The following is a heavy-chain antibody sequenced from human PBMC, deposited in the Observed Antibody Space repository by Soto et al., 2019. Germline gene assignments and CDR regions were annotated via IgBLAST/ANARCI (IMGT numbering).Heavy chain of an antibody. V-gene: IGHV1-2*02. CDR3: VRVSPGWNFDY. J-gene: IGHJ4*02. Sequence: QVRLVQSGAEVQKPGASVKVSCKAPRDFFKEHDYLHWLREAPGQGLEWTGWIRPWNGDATYAQKFQGRLTLSRDMNIDTMYFDLTSLTSDDTAVYYCVRVSPGWNFDYWGQGTLLTVSS. CDR1: RDFFKEHDY. D-gene: IGHD6-19*01. CDR2: IRPWNGDA.